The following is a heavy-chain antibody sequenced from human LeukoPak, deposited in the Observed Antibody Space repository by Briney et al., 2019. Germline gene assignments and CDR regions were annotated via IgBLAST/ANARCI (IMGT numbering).Heavy chain of an antibody. CDR1: GGSISSYY. CDR3: ARSPAPRRLYYYYYMDV. D-gene: IGHD2-2*01. CDR2: VSYSGST. V-gene: IGHV4-59*01. Sequence: PSETLSLTCTVSGGSISSYYWSWIRQPPGKGLEWIGYVSYSGSTNYNPSLKSRVTISVDTSKNQFSLKLSSVTPADTAVYYCARSPAPRRLYYYYYMDVWGKGTTVTISS. J-gene: IGHJ6*03.